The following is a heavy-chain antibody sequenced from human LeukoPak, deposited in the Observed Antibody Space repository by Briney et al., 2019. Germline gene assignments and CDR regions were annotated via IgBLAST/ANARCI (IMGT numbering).Heavy chain of an antibody. D-gene: IGHD2-21*02. Sequence: PSETVSLTCTVSGGSISSHYWSWIRQPPGKGLEWIGYIYYSGNTNSNPSLKSRVTMSVDTSKNQFSLKLSSVTAADTAVYYCARDSGDTDNWFDPWGQGTLVTVSS. CDR2: IYYSGNT. J-gene: IGHJ5*02. CDR3: ARDSGDTDNWFDP. V-gene: IGHV4-59*11. CDR1: GGSISSHY.